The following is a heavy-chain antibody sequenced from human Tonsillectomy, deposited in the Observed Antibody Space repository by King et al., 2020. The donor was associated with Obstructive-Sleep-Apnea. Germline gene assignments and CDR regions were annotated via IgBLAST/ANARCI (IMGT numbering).Heavy chain of an antibody. Sequence: QLQESGPGLVKPSETLSLTCTVSGGSISSYYWSWIRQPPGKGLEWIGYIYYSGSTNYNPSLKSRVTISVDTSKHQFSLKLVSVIAADTAVYYCARVVHPGCSSTSCYSPEGRDYGMDVWGQGTTVTVSS. CDR2: IYYSGST. D-gene: IGHD2-2*01. CDR1: GGSISSYY. CDR3: ARVVHPGCSSTSCYSPEGRDYGMDV. J-gene: IGHJ6*02. V-gene: IGHV4-59*01.